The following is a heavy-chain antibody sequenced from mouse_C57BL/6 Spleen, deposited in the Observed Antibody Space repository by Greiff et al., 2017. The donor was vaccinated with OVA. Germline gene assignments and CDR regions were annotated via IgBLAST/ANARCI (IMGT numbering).Heavy chain of an antibody. CDR3: TTKDSSGYLFDY. CDR2: IDPENGDT. CDR1: GFNIKDDY. J-gene: IGHJ2*01. V-gene: IGHV14-4*01. D-gene: IGHD3-2*02. Sequence: EVQLQQSGAELVRPGASVKLSCTASGFNIKDDYMHWVKQRPEQGLEWIGWIDPENGDTEYASKFQGKATITADTSSNTAYLQLSSLTSEDTAVYYCTTKDSSGYLFDYWGQGTTLTVSS.